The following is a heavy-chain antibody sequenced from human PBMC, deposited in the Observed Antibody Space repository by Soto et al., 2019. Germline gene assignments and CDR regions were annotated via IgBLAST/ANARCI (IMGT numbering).Heavy chain of an antibody. D-gene: IGHD3-10*01. CDR1: GGTFSSYA. CDR3: ARDYRGFGGGY. Sequence: QVQLVQSGAEVKKPGSSVTVSCKASGGTFSSYAISWVRQAPGQGLEWMGGIIPIFGKANYAQKFQGRVTITGDKSTSTAYMELSSLRAEERAVYYCARDYRGFGGGYWGQGTLVTVSS. CDR2: IIPIFGKA. J-gene: IGHJ4*02. V-gene: IGHV1-69*06.